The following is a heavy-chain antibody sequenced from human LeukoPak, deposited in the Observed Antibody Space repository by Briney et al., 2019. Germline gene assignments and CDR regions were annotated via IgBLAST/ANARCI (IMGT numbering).Heavy chain of an antibody. D-gene: IGHD3-22*01. V-gene: IGHV3-7*01. Sequence: GGSLRLSCEGSGFTFSNYWMGWVRQAPGKGLQWVANVKTDGSEKYYVDSVKGRFTISRDNAKNSLYLQMNSLRAEDTAVYYCATYSSLNRREFQFWGQGTLLTVSS. CDR3: ATYSSLNRREFQF. CDR2: VKTDGSEK. CDR1: GFTFSNYW. J-gene: IGHJ1*01.